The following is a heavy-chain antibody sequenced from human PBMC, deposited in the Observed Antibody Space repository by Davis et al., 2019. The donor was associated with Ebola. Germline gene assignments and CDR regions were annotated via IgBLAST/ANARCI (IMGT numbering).Heavy chain of an antibody. V-gene: IGHV4-59*01. CDR2: IYYSGST. CDR1: GGSISSYY. J-gene: IGHJ6*02. CDR3: ARDPHALGYCSGGSCSTYGMDV. Sequence: SETLSLTCTVSGGSISSYYWSWIRQPPGKGLEWIGYIYYSGSTNYNPPLKSRVTISVDTSKNQFSLKLSSVTAADTAVYYCARDPHALGYCSGGSCSTYGMDVWGQGTTVTVSS. D-gene: IGHD2-15*01.